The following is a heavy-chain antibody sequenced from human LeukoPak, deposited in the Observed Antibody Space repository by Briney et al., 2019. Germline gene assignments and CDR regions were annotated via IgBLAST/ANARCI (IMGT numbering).Heavy chain of an antibody. J-gene: IGHJ4*02. D-gene: IGHD4-17*01. CDR1: GFTFDDYA. CDR3: AKGGTVTTNYYFDS. CDR2: ISWNSGSI. Sequence: PGGSLRLSCAASGFTFDDYAMHWVRPAPGKGLEWVSGISWNSGSIGYADSVKGRITISRDNAKRSLYLQMNSLRAEDTALYYCAKGGTVTTNYYFDSWGQGTLVTVSS. V-gene: IGHV3-9*01.